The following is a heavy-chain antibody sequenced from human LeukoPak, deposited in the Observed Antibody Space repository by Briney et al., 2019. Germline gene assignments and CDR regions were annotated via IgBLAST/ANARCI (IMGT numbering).Heavy chain of an antibody. Sequence: PSETLSLTCTVSGGSISSYYWSWIRQPPGKGLEWIGYIYYSGSTNYNPSLKSRVTISVDTSKNQFSLKLSSVTAADTAVYYCARNQYSSSWYVDWGQGTLVTVSS. CDR2: IYYSGST. V-gene: IGHV4-59*01. CDR3: ARNQYSSSWYVD. D-gene: IGHD6-13*01. J-gene: IGHJ4*02. CDR1: GGSISSYY.